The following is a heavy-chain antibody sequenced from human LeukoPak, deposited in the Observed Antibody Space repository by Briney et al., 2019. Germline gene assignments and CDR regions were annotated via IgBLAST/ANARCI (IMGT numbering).Heavy chain of an antibody. CDR1: GYTFTSYA. Sequence: GASVTVSCKAPGYTFTSYAMHWVRQAPGQRLEWMGWINAGNGNTKYSQKFQGRVTITRDTSASTAYMELSSLRSEDTAVYYCARSSPGGSPWIQLWSPFDYWGQGTLVTVSS. V-gene: IGHV1-3*01. CDR2: INAGNGNT. J-gene: IGHJ4*02. D-gene: IGHD5-18*01. CDR3: ARSSPGGSPWIQLWSPFDY.